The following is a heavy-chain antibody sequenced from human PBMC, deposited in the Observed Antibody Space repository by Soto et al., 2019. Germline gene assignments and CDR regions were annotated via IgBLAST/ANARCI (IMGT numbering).Heavy chain of an antibody. J-gene: IGHJ4*02. V-gene: IGHV4-31*03. CDR2: IYYSGST. CDR1: GGSISSGGYY. CDR3: ARDGSGYEDYGDYGLFDY. D-gene: IGHD4-17*01. Sequence: QVQLQESGPGLVKPSQTLSLTCTVSGGSISSGGYYWSWIRQHQGKGLEWIGYIYYSGSTYYNPSLKSRVTISVDTSKNQFSLKLSSVTAADTAVYYCARDGSGYEDYGDYGLFDYWGQGTLVTVSS.